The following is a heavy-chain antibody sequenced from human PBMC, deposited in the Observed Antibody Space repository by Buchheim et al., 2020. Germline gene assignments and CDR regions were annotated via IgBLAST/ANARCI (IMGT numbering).Heavy chain of an antibody. Sequence: QLQLQESGSGLVKPSQTLSLTCAVSGGSISSGGYSWSWIRQPPGKGLEWIGYIYHSGSTYYNPSLKSRVTISVDRSKNQFSLKLSSVTAADTAVYYCASSPQEGYCSGGSCLHYGMDVWGQGTT. D-gene: IGHD2-15*01. V-gene: IGHV4-30-2*01. CDR2: IYHSGST. CDR3: ASSPQEGYCSGGSCLHYGMDV. CDR1: GGSISSGGYS. J-gene: IGHJ6*02.